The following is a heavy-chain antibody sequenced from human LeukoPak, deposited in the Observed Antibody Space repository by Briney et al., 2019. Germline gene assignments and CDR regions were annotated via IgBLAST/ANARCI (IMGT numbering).Heavy chain of an antibody. V-gene: IGHV4-4*07. Sequence: PSETLSLTCTVSGGSISSYDWSWIRQPAGKGLEWIGSIYHSGSTYYNPSLKSRVTISVDTSKNQFSLKLSSVTAADTAVYYCARAYDSKEIDYWGQGTLVTASS. D-gene: IGHD3-22*01. CDR1: GGSISSYD. J-gene: IGHJ4*02. CDR2: IYHSGST. CDR3: ARAYDSKEIDY.